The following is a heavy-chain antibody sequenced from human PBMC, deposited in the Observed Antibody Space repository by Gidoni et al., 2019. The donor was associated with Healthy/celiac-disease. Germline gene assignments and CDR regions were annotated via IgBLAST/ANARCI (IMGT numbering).Heavy chain of an antibody. CDR2: IRSKANSYAT. D-gene: IGHD6-6*01. Sequence: EVQLVESGGGLVQPGGSLKLSCAASGFTFSGSSMHWVRQASGKGLEWVGRIRSKANSYATAYAASVKGRFTISRDDSKNTAYLQMNSLKTEDTAVYYCTTYSSSSGHNWFDPWGQGTLVTVSS. V-gene: IGHV3-73*02. CDR1: GFTFSGSS. CDR3: TTYSSSSGHNWFDP. J-gene: IGHJ5*02.